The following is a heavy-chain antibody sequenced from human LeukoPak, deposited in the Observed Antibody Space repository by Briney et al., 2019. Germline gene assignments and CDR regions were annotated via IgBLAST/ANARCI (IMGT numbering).Heavy chain of an antibody. V-gene: IGHV4-34*01. CDR3: ARDRVYHYDSSGYFDF. CDR2: IYYSGST. Sequence: SETLSLTCAVYGGSFSGYYWSWIRQPPGKGLEWIGSIYYSGSTYYNPSLKSRVTISVDTSKNQFSLKLSSVTAADTAVYYCARDRVYHYDSSGYFDFWGQGTLVTVSS. CDR1: GGSFSGYY. J-gene: IGHJ4*02. D-gene: IGHD3-22*01.